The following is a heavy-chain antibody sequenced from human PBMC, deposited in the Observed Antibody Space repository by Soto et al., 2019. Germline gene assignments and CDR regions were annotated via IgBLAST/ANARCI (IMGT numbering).Heavy chain of an antibody. J-gene: IGHJ4*02. CDR1: GGSISSGDYY. CDR2: IYYSGST. D-gene: IGHD6-13*01. V-gene: IGHV4-30-4*01. Sequence: QVQLQESGPGLVKPSQTLSLPCTVSGGSISSGDYYWSWIRQPPGKVLEWIGSIYYSGSTYYNPSLKSGVTISVDTSKNQFSLKLNSVTAADTAVYYCASRHSSPYFDYWGQGTLVTVSS. CDR3: ASRHSSPYFDY.